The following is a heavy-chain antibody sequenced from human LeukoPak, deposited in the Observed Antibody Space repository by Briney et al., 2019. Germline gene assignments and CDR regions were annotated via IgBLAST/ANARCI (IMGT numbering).Heavy chain of an antibody. D-gene: IGHD4-17*01. V-gene: IGHV4-39*07. CDR3: ASHGYDYGDTFFQH. Sequence: PSETLSLTCTVSGGSISSSGYYWGWIRQPPGKGLEWIGNIYNSGSTYYNPSLRNRVTISVDTSRTQFSLKLSSVTAADTAVYYCASHGYDYGDTFFQHWGQGTLVTVSS. CDR1: GGSISSSGYY. J-gene: IGHJ1*01. CDR2: IYNSGST.